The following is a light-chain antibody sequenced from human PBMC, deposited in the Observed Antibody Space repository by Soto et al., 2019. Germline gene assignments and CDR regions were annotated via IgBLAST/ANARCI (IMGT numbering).Light chain of an antibody. CDR1: SSNIGAGYD. CDR2: LNS. Sequence: QSVLTQTPSVSWAPGQRVTISCTGSSSNIGAGYDVHWYQQLPGTAPKLLIYLNSNRPSGVPDRFSVSKSGTSASLAITRLQAEDEADSYCQSYDNSLSGVMFGGGTKLTVL. J-gene: IGLJ3*02. CDR3: QSYDNSLSGVM. V-gene: IGLV1-40*01.